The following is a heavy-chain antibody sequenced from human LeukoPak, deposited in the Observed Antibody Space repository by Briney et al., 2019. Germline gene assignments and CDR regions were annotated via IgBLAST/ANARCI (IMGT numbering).Heavy chain of an antibody. CDR3: AKDRLRDIVGATTHWFDP. D-gene: IGHD1-26*01. J-gene: IGHJ5*02. Sequence: GGSLRLSCAASGFTVSSYAMHWVRQAPGKGLEWVAVISYDGSNKYYVDSVKGRFTISRDNSKNTLYLQMNSLRAEDTAMYYCAKDRLRDIVGATTHWFDPWGQGNLVTVSS. CDR2: ISYDGSNK. V-gene: IGHV3-30*18. CDR1: GFTVSSYA.